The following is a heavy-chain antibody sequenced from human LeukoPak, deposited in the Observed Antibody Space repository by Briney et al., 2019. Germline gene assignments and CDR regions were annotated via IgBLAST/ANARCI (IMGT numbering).Heavy chain of an antibody. J-gene: IGHJ4*02. CDR2: INHSGST. Sequence: SETLSLTCAVYGGSFSGYYWSWVRQPPGKGLEWIGEINHSGSTNYNPSLKSRVTISVDTSKNQFSLKLSSVTAADTAVYYCARGSGDSSGYYYGYFDYWGQGTLVTVSS. CDR1: GGSFSGYY. D-gene: IGHD3-22*01. V-gene: IGHV4-34*01. CDR3: ARGSGDSSGYYYGYFDY.